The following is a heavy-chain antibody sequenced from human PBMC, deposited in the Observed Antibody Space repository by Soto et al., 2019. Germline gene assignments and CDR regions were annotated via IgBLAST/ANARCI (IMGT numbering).Heavy chain of an antibody. CDR3: ATWWNSYGFFDY. V-gene: IGHV1-24*01. J-gene: IGHJ4*02. CDR1: GYTLTELS. Sequence: ASVKVSCKVSGYTLTELSMHWVRQAPGKGLEWMGGFDPEDGETIYAQKFQGRVTMTEDTSTDTAYMELSSLRSEDTAVYYCATWWNSYGFFDYWGQGTLVTVSS. CDR2: FDPEDGET. D-gene: IGHD5-18*01.